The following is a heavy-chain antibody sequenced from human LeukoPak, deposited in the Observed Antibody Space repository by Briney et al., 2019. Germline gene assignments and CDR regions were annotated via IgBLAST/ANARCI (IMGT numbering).Heavy chain of an antibody. CDR2: INSDGSST. V-gene: IGHV3-74*01. J-gene: IGHJ4*02. CDR1: GFTFSSYW. D-gene: IGHD5-18*01. Sequence: GGSLRLPCAASGFTFSSYWMHWVRQAPGKGLVWVSRINSDGSSTSYADSVKGRFTISRDNAKNTLYLQMNSLRAEDTAVYYCARGGGYGYGTFDYWGQGTLVTVSS. CDR3: ARGGGYGYGTFDY.